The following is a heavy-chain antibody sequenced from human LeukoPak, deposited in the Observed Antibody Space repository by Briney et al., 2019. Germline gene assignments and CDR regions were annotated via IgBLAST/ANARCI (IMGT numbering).Heavy chain of an antibody. Sequence: GGSLRLSCAASGFTFSSYWMHWVRQGPGKGLVWVSRISSDGRTTIYADSVKGRFTISRDNAKSTLYLQMNSLRVEDTAVYYCARDSRYYYDSRNYDNVAFDMWGQGTMVTVSS. D-gene: IGHD3-10*01. J-gene: IGHJ3*02. CDR2: ISSDGRTT. V-gene: IGHV3-74*01. CDR3: ARDSRYYYDSRNYDNVAFDM. CDR1: GFTFSSYW.